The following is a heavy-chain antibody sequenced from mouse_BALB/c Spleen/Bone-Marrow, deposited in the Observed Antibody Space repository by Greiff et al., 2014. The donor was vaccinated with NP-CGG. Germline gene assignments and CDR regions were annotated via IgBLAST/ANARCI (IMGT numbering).Heavy chain of an antibody. CDR2: ISTYHGNT. J-gene: IGHJ2*01. CDR3: ARGYDVGDYFDY. Sequence: VQRVESGPDLVRPGVSVKISCKGSSYTFTNYAIHWVKQSHAKSLGWIGIISTYHGNTNYNQKFKGKATMTVDKSSSTAYMELARLTSEDSAVYYCARGYDVGDYFDYWGQGTALTVSS. V-gene: IGHV1-67*01. CDR1: SYTFTNYA. D-gene: IGHD2-14*01.